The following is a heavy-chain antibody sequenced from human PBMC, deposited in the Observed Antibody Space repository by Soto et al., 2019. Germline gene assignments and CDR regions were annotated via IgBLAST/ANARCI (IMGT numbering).Heavy chain of an antibody. V-gene: IGHV3-7*05. J-gene: IGHJ5*02. CDR2: LDQGGGEK. D-gene: IGHD3-10*01. Sequence: TGESLRLSCAASEFRFSDYWMDWVRQAPGKGLEWVANLDQGGGEKHYGDSVKGRFTISRDNAKNSLYLQMNSLRAEDTAVNYCARGGNWFDPWGQGTLVTVSS. CDR1: EFRFSDYW. CDR3: ARGGNWFDP.